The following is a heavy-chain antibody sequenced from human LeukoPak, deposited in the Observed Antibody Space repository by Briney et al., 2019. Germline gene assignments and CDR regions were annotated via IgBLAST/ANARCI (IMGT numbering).Heavy chain of an antibody. CDR2: IYFSGNT. J-gene: IGHJ4*02. CDR3: ARQRYSSEWYIDC. V-gene: IGHV4-39*01. CDR1: GGSISSSSYY. Sequence: PSETLSLTCTVSGGSISSSSYYWGWIRQPPGKGLEWIGSIYFSGNTYYNPSLKSRVNISVDTSKNQFSLKLSSVTAADTAVYYCARQRYSSEWYIDCWGQGTLVTVSS. D-gene: IGHD6-19*01.